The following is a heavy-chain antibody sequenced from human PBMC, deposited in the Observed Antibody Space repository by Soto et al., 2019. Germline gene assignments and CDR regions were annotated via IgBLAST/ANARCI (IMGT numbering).Heavy chain of an antibody. CDR2: INYSGNT. CDR1: GGSFSGYY. Sequence: QVQLQQWGAGLLKPSETLSLTCAVDGGSFSGYYWNWIRQSPGKGLEWIGEINYSGNTNYNPSLKSRVTISVDTPKTQCSLKLSSVTAADTALYYCARGRGAMIAVAMPLNYWGQGTLVTVSS. J-gene: IGHJ4*02. V-gene: IGHV4-34*01. D-gene: IGHD3-22*01. CDR3: ARGRGAMIAVAMPLNY.